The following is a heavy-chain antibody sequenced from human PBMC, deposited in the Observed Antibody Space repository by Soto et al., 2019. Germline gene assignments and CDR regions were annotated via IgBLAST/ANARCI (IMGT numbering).Heavy chain of an antibody. J-gene: IGHJ6*01. CDR2: ISYDGTNK. Sequence: GSACTLRRCGMHVFRHRPGKGLEWVAVISYDGTNKDYVDSVKGRFTISRDISKNTVYLQMNSLRPEDTAVYYGVIFIVIQREGNSSRAQRTLVIVSSGM. CDR1: ACTLRRCG. CDR3: VIFIVIQREGNSSRAQRTLVIVSSGM. D-gene: IGHD5-18*01. V-gene: IGHV3-30*03.